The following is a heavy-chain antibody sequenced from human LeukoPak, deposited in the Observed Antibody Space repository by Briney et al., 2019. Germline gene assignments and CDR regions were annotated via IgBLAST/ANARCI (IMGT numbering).Heavy chain of an antibody. D-gene: IGHD4-17*01. J-gene: IGHJ4*02. CDR1: LGSISSRSYS. V-gene: IGHV4-39*07. Sequence: PSETLSDTCTLSLGSISSRSYSWGWTRQPPGRGLECVGYMSYSGSTYKNPSLKSRVTILVDTSKNQFSLRLSSVTAADTAVYFWARSRGPTVTTWDYWGQGTLVTVSS. CDR3: ARSRGPTVTTWDY. CDR2: MSYSGST.